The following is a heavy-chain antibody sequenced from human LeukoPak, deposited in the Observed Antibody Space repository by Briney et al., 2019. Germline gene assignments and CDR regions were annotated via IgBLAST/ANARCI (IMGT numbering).Heavy chain of an antibody. CDR1: GGSISSGGYY. Sequence: SETLSLTCTVSGGSISSGGYYWSWIRQHPGKGLEWIGYIYYSGSTYYNPSLKSRVTISVDTSKNQFSLKLSSVTAADTAVYYRARGYSGYDSIFDYWGQGTLVTVSS. CDR2: IYYSGST. CDR3: ARGYSGYDSIFDY. D-gene: IGHD5-12*01. J-gene: IGHJ4*02. V-gene: IGHV4-31*03.